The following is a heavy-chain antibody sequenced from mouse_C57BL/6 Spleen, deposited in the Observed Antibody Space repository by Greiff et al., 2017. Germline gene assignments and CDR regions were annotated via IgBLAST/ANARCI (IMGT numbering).Heavy chain of an antibody. V-gene: IGHV1-7*01. CDR2: INPSSGYT. D-gene: IGHD1-1*01. J-gene: IGHJ4*01. CDR3: ARDCSSLYYAMDY. Sequence: VQLQQSGAELAKPGASVKLSCKASGYTFTSYWMHWVKQRPGQGLEWIGYINPSSGYTKYNQKFKDKATLTADKSSSTAYMQLSSLTYEDSAFYYCARDCSSLYYAMDYWGQGTSVTVSS. CDR1: GYTFTSYW.